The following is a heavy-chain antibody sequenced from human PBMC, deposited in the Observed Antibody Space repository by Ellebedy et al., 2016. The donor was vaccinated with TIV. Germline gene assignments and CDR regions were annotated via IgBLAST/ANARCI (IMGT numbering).Heavy chain of an antibody. J-gene: IGHJ3*02. V-gene: IGHV3-66*01. Sequence: GESLNISCAASGLLVSNNYLRWVRQAHGQGLEWVSVIYSSGRTYYADSVRGRFTISRDNSKNTVYLQMNGLRADDTAVYYCARDSGGMGATFAIWGQGTMVTVSS. D-gene: IGHD5-12*01. CDR3: ARDSGGMGATFAI. CDR2: IYSSGRT. CDR1: GLLVSNNY.